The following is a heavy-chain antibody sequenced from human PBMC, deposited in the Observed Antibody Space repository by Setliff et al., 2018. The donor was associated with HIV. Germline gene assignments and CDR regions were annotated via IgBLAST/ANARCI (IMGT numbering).Heavy chain of an antibody. V-gene: IGHV1-3*01. CDR2: INAGNGDT. CDR3: ARGYCSSISCQYYFDY. J-gene: IGHJ4*02. D-gene: IGHD2-2*01. CDR1: GYTFSAYA. Sequence: VASVKVSCKASGYTFSAYAIHWVRQAPGQRLEWMGWINAGNGDTKYSQKLQDRVTITSDTSATTVYMELSSLTSEDTAVYYCARGYCSSISCQYYFDYWGLGTLVTVSS.